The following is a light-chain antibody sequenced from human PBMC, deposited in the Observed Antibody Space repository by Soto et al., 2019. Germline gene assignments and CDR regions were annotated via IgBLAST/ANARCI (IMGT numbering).Light chain of an antibody. J-gene: IGKJ1*01. CDR2: QAS. V-gene: IGKV1-5*03. CDR3: QQYHNYPWT. CDR1: QNIAPW. Sequence: DIQMTQSPSTLSASVGDRVTITCRASQNIAPWLAWYQQRPSKAPKLLIYQASTSENGVPSRFSGSGSGTEFTLTISSLQPDDFATYYCQQYHNYPWTFGQGTKVEI.